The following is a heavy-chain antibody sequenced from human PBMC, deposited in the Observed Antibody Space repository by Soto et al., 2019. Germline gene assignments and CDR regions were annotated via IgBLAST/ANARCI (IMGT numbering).Heavy chain of an antibody. J-gene: IGHJ3*02. CDR2: INPKSGGT. D-gene: IGHD3-22*01. CDR1: GYTFTDYY. CDR3: ASWYYDTSGHDAFDI. Sequence: QVQLVQSGAEVKKPGASLKVSCKASGYTFTDYYIHWVRQAPGQGLEWVGWINPKSGGTSYAQKFQGRVTMARDTSITTAYMDLSSLRSDDTAVYYCASWYYDTSGHDAFDIWGQGTIVTVSS. V-gene: IGHV1-2*02.